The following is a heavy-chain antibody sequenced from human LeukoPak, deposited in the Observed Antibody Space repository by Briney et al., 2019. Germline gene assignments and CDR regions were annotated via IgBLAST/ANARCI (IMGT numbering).Heavy chain of an antibody. CDR1: GFTFSGSA. V-gene: IGHV3-73*01. D-gene: IGHD3-3*01. CDR2: IRSKANSYAT. J-gene: IGHJ5*02. Sequence: PGGSLRLSCAASGFTFSGSAMHWVRQASGKGLEWVGRIRSKANSYATAYAASVKGRFTISRDDSKNTAYLQMNSLKTEDTAVYYCTRPQYYDFWSGPNWFDPWGQGTLVTVSS. CDR3: TRPQYYDFWSGPNWFDP.